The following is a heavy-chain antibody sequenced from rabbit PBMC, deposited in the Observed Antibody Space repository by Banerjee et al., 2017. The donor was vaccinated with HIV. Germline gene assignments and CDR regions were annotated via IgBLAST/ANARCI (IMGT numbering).Heavy chain of an antibody. Sequence: QSLEESGGDLVKPGASLTLTCTASGFSFSSSYWICWVRQAPGKGLEWIACIYAGNSGATYYASWAKGRFTISKTSSTTVTLQMTSLTAADTATYFCARNVAGSYYSLWGPGTLVTVS. CDR3: ARNVAGSYYSL. V-gene: IGHV1S40*01. CDR2: IYAGNSGAT. D-gene: IGHD8-1*01. J-gene: IGHJ4*01. CDR1: GFSFSSSYW.